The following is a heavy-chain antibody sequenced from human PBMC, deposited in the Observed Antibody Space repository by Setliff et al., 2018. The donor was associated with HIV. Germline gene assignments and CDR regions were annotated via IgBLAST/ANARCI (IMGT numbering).Heavy chain of an antibody. CDR3: ARYGDGYKSGDALVY. CDR2: VSDSGSA. Sequence: PSETLSLTCAVYGGSFSGYYWSWIRQPPGKGLEWIGSVSDSGSAFYNPSLKSRVKMSVDTSKNHLSLKLSSVTAADTAVYYCARYGDGYKSGDALVYWGQGTLVTVSS. V-gene: IGHV4-34*10. CDR1: GGSFSGYY. J-gene: IGHJ4*02. D-gene: IGHD5-12*01.